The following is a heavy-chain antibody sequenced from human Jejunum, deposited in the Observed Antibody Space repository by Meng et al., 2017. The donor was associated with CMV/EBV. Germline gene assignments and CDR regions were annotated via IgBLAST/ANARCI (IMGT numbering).Heavy chain of an antibody. CDR1: GYTFTGYY. D-gene: IGHD6-19*01. CDR2: INPNSGGT. CDR3: AREGLTIAVADYYFDS. J-gene: IGHJ4*02. Sequence: SGYTFTGYYKHWVRQAPGQGLEWMGRINPNSGGTNYAQKFQGRVTMTRDTSISTAYMELSNLRSDDTAVYYCAREGLTIAVADYYFDSWGQGTLVTVSS. V-gene: IGHV1-2*06.